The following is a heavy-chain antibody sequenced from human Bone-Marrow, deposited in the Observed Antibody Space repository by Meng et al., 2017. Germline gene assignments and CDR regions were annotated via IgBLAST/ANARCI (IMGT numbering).Heavy chain of an antibody. CDR1: VGSISGGDYY. J-gene: IGHJ5*02. CDR2: IHFSGST. D-gene: IGHD2-21*01. Sequence: QVQLQESGPGLVKPSQTLSRTCTVFVGSISGGDYYWSWIRQPPGKGLEWIGYIHFSGSTYYNPSLNSRITISVDMSRNQFSLRLTSVTSADMAVYYCARVNSDCGGVMCYKGWFDPWGQGTLVTVSS. CDR3: ARVNSDCGGVMCYKGWFDP. V-gene: IGHV4-30-4*01.